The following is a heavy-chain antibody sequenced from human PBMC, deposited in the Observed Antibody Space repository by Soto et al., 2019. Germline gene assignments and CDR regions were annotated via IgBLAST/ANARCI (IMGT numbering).Heavy chain of an antibody. J-gene: IGHJ4*02. D-gene: IGHD7-27*01. CDR2: MNPNNGNS. V-gene: IGHV1-8*01. Sequence: QVQLVQSGAEVKKPGASVKVSCKASGYTFTDYDINWFRQATRQGLEWMGWMNPNNGNSGYAQNFQGRVTMTRSTSISTAYMELSTLRYEDTAVYYCAKGPRNWGVDYWGQGTLVTVSS. CDR1: GYTFTDYD. CDR3: AKGPRNWGVDY.